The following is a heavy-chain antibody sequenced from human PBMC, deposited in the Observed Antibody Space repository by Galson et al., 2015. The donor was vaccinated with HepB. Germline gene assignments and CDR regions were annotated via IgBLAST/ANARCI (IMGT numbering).Heavy chain of an antibody. J-gene: IGHJ6*03. Sequence: SLKLSCAASGFAFSDYYMTWIRQAPGKGLEWISYINSRSSAMYYADSVRGRFTISRDNAKNSLYLQLNSLRAEDTAVYYCARVGGHMVRGVPYMDVWGKGATVTVSS. D-gene: IGHD3-10*01. V-gene: IGHV3-11*01. CDR2: INSRSSAM. CDR3: ARVGGHMVRGVPYMDV. CDR1: GFAFSDYY.